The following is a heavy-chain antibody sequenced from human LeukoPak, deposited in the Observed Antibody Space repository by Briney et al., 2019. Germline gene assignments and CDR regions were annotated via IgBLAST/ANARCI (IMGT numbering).Heavy chain of an antibody. CDR1: GGSFSGYY. Sequence: PSETLSLTCAVYGGSFSGYYWSWIRQPPGKGLEWIGEINHSGSTNYNPSLKSRVTISVDTSKNQFSLKLSSVTAADTAVYFCARYCSGVSCYSRALDSWGQGTLVTVSS. CDR2: INHSGST. D-gene: IGHD2-15*01. J-gene: IGHJ4*02. CDR3: ARYCSGVSCYSRALDS. V-gene: IGHV4-34*01.